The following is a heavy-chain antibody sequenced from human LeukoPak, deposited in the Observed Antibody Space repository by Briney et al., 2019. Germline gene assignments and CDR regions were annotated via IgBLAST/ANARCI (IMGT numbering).Heavy chain of an antibody. V-gene: IGHV4-34*01. J-gene: IGHJ4*02. Sequence: SETLSLTCAVYGGSFSNYYWSWIRQPPGKGLEWIGEMTHSGSTNYNPSLKSRVTISVDTSKNQFSLKLSSVTAADTAVYYCARDSIVDITMVRGVQDYWGQGTLVTVSS. CDR3: ARDSIVDITMVRGVQDY. CDR2: MTHSGST. CDR1: GGSFSNYY. D-gene: IGHD3-10*01.